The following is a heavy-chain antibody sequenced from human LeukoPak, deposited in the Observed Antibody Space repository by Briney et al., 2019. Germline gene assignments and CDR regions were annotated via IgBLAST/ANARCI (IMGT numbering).Heavy chain of an antibody. D-gene: IGHD4-17*01. CDR3: ARGDYGDYSSVVWFDP. J-gene: IGHJ5*02. CDR2: MDPNSGNT. V-gene: IGHV1-8*01. Sequence: ASVKVSCKASGYTYTSYDINWVRQATGQGLEWMGWMDPNSGNTGYAQKFQGRVTMTRNTSISTAYMELSSLRSEDTAMYYCARGDYGDYSSVVWFDPWGQGTLVTV. CDR1: GYTYTSYD.